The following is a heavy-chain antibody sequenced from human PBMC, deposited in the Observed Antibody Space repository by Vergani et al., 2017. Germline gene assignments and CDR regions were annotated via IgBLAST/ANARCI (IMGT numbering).Heavy chain of an antibody. D-gene: IGHD3-16*01. CDR1: GFTFSIYA. J-gene: IGHJ6*03. Sequence: EVQLLESGGGLVQPGGSLRLSCAASGFTFSIYAMTWVRQAPGKGLEWVSAISGSSDSTYYADSVKGRFTISRDNSKNTLYLQMNSLRAEETAVYYCARGGGSLGRIGYYMDVWGKGTTVTVSS. CDR3: ARGGGSLGRIGYYMDV. CDR2: ISGSSDST. V-gene: IGHV3-23*01.